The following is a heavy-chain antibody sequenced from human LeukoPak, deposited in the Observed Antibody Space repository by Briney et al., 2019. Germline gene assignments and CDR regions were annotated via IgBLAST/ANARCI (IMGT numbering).Heavy chain of an antibody. Sequence: SETLSLTCTVSGGSISSYYWSWIRQPPGKGLEWIGYIYYSGSTNYNPSLKSRVTISVDTSKNQFSLKLSSVTAADTAMYYCGRHYYGSGSAYYYGLDVWGQGTTVTVSS. J-gene: IGHJ6*02. V-gene: IGHV4-59*08. CDR3: GRHYYGSGSAYYYGLDV. CDR2: IYYSGST. CDR1: GGSISSYY. D-gene: IGHD3-10*01.